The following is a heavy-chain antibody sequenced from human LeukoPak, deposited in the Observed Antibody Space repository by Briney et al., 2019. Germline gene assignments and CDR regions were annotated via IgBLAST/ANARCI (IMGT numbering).Heavy chain of an antibody. CDR3: ASRSSIWSGYQDTLYYFDS. J-gene: IGHJ4*02. Sequence: SETLSLTCTVSGGXISSYYWSWIRQPPGKRLEWIGHTYYSGSTNYNPSLKSRVTISVDTSKNQFSLKLSSVTAADTAVYYCASRSSIWSGYQDTLYYFDSWGQGTLVTVSS. CDR1: GGXISSYY. V-gene: IGHV4-59*01. CDR2: TYYSGST. D-gene: IGHD3-3*01.